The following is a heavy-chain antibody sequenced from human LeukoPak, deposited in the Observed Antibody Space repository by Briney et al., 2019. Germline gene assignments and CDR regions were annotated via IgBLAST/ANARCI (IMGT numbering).Heavy chain of an antibody. CDR1: GFTFSSYG. J-gene: IGHJ6*02. CDR2: ISYDRSNK. CDR3: AKATGSGWAYYGMDV. D-gene: IGHD6-19*01. Sequence: PGGSLRLSCAASGFTFSSYGMHWVRQAPGKGLEWVAVISYDRSNKYYADSVEGRFTISRDNSKNTLYLQMNSLRAEDTAVYYCAKATGSGWAYYGMDVWGQGTTVTVSS. V-gene: IGHV3-30*18.